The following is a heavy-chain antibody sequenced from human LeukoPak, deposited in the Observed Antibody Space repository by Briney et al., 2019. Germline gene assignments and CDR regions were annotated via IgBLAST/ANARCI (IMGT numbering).Heavy chain of an antibody. Sequence: GGSLRLSCAAFGFTFSDYYMSWIRQAPGKGLEWVSYISSSGSTIYYADSVKGRFTISRDNAKDSLYLQMNSLRAEDTAVYYCARGIARGVNPRYFDYWGQGTLVTVSS. D-gene: IGHD3-10*01. CDR3: ARGIARGVNPRYFDY. CDR1: GFTFSDYY. J-gene: IGHJ4*02. V-gene: IGHV3-11*01. CDR2: ISSSGSTI.